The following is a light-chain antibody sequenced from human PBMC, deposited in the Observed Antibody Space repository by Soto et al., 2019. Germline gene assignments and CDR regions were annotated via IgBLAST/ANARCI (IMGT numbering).Light chain of an antibody. Sequence: DIQMTQSPFTLSASVGDRVTITCRASQSINNRLAWYQQNPGKAPKLLIYAASSLQSGVPSRFSGSRSGTDFTLTISSLQPEDFATYYCQQSYSTLITFGGGTKVDIK. J-gene: IGKJ4*01. CDR1: QSINNR. CDR3: QQSYSTLIT. V-gene: IGKV1-39*01. CDR2: AAS.